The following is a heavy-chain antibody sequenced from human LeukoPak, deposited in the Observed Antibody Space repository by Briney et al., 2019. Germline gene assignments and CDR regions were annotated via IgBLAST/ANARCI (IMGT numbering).Heavy chain of an antibody. V-gene: IGHV3-7*01. CDR2: IKEDGSEK. CDR1: GFTFSSYW. D-gene: IGHD7-27*01. CDR3: ARAGLWGGYYMDV. Sequence: GGSLRLSCAASGFTFSSYWMSWVRQAPGKGLEWVANIKEDGSEKYYVESVKGRFIISRDNTKNSLYLQMSSLRAEDTAVYCCARAGLWGGYYMDVWGKGTTVTVSS. J-gene: IGHJ6*03.